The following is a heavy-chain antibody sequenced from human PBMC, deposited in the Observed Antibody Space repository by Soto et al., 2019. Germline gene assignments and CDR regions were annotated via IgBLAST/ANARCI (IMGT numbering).Heavy chain of an antibody. CDR1: GFTFSSYS. CDR2: ISSSSSYI. D-gene: IGHD4-17*01. J-gene: IGHJ3*02. V-gene: IGHV3-21*01. CDR3: ASLDYGGNSEDAFDI. Sequence: LRLSCAASGFTFSSYSMNWVRQAPGKGLEWVSSISSSSSYIYYADSVKGRFTISRDNAKNSLYLQMNSLRAEDTAVYYCASLDYGGNSEDAFDIWGQGTMVTVSS.